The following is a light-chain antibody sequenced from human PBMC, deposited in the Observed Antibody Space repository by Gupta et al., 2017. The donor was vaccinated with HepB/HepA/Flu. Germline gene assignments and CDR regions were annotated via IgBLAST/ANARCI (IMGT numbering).Light chain of an antibody. CDR1: SSVVGSYNL. CDR3: CSYAGSNLV. J-gene: IGLJ3*02. V-gene: IGLV2-23*02. Sequence: SALTQPPSVSGSPGQSITISCTGTSSVVGSYNLVSWYQQHPGKAPKLMIYEVTKRPSGVSNRFSGSKSGNTASLTISGLQAEDEADYYCCSYAGSNLVFGGGTKLTVL. CDR2: EVT.